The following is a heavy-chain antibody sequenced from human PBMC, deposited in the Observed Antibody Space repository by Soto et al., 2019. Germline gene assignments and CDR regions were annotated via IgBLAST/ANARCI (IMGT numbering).Heavy chain of an antibody. J-gene: IGHJ4*02. D-gene: IGHD3-10*01. Sequence: GGSLRLSCAASGFTVSSNYMSWVRQAPGKGLEWVSVIYSGGSTYYADSVKGRFTISRDNSKNTLYLQMNSLRAEDTAVYYCARARGSGSWYYFDYWGQGTLVTVSS. CDR3: ARARGSGSWYYFDY. CDR2: IYSGGST. V-gene: IGHV3-53*01. CDR1: GFTVSSNY.